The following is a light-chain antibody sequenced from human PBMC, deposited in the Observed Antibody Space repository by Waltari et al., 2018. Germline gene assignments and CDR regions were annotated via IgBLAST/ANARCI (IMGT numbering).Light chain of an antibody. CDR1: QSVSSY. J-gene: IGKJ4*01. Sequence: IVLKQSPATLSLSPGERATLSCRASQSVSSYLAWYQQKPGQAPRLLIYDASNRATGIPARFSGSGSGTDFTLTISSLEPEDVAVEYCQQRSNWPRLTFGGGTKVEIK. CDR2: DAS. V-gene: IGKV3-11*01. CDR3: QQRSNWPRLT.